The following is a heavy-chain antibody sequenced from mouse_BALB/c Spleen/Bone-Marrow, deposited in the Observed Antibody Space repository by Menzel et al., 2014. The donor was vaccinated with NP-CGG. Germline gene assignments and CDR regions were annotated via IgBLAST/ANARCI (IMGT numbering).Heavy chain of an antibody. CDR1: GFTFSSYT. V-gene: IGHV5-12-2*01. CDR3: TRHVGNPYAMDY. J-gene: IGHJ4*01. CDR2: ISNGGGST. Sequence: EVKLMESGGGLVQPGGSLKLSCAASGFTFSSYTMSWVRQTPERRLEGVAYISNGGGSTYYPDTIKGRFTISRDNAKNTLYLQMSSLKSEDTAMYYCTRHVGNPYAMDYWGQGTSVAVSS. D-gene: IGHD3-1*01.